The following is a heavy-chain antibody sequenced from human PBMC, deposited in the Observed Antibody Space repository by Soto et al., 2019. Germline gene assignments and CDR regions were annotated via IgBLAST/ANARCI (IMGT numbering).Heavy chain of an antibody. CDR2: IYHSGST. J-gene: IGHJ4*02. CDR1: GGSISSSNW. Sequence: QVQLQESGPGLVKPSGTLSLTCAVSGGSISSSNWWSWVRQPPGKGLEWIGEIYHSGSTNYNPSLKGRVTISVDKSKNRCSLKVSSVTAADTAVYYCAIIPGYSSGWFPLMDYWGQGTLVTVSS. V-gene: IGHV4-4*02. D-gene: IGHD6-19*01. CDR3: AIIPGYSSGWFPLMDY.